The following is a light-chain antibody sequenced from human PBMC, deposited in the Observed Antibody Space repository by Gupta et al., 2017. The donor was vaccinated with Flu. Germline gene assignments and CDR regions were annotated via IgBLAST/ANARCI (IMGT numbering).Light chain of an antibody. CDR1: DIGSKS. V-gene: IGLV3-21*02. CDR3: QVWDYSDDHQV. Sequence: SYVLTQPPSVSVAPGQTATITCGGSDIGSKSVHWYRQKPGQAPVLVVFGTHGRPSGIPERISASTSGNTATLSLTRVEAGDEADYFCQVWDYSDDHQVFGPGTDLAVL. CDR2: GTH. J-gene: IGLJ1*01.